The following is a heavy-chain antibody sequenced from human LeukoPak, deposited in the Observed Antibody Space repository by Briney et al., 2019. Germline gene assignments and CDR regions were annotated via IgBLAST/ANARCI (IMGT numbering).Heavy chain of an antibody. J-gene: IGHJ4*02. CDR1: GYTFTSYY. D-gene: IGHD3-22*01. CDR3: ARSSGDYYDSSGYPIISGFDY. V-gene: IGHV1-46*01. Sequence: GASVKVSCKASGYTFTSYYMHWVRQAPGQGLEWMGIINPSGGSTSYAQKFQGRVTMTRDTSTSTVYMELSSLRSEDTAVYYCARSSGDYYDSSGYPIISGFDYWGQGTLVTVPS. CDR2: INPSGGST.